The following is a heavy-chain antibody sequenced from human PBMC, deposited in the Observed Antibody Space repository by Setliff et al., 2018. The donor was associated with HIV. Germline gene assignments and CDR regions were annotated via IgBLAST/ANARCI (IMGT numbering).Heavy chain of an antibody. D-gene: IGHD2-15*01. V-gene: IGHV4-34*01. CDR3: ARARRAGSGPKYFQH. Sequence: TLSITCAVYGGSFNGYYWSWIRQPPGKGLEWIGEINHSGSTNYNPSLKSRVTMSVDKSKNQFSLRLSSVTAADTAVYYCARARRAGSGPKYFQHWGQGTLVTVSS. CDR1: GGSFNGYY. CDR2: INHSGST. J-gene: IGHJ1*01.